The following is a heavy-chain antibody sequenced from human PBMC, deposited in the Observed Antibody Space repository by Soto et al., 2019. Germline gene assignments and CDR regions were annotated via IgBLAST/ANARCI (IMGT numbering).Heavy chain of an antibody. J-gene: IGHJ4*02. CDR2: IYHSGST. CDR3: ARDDYNFSIDH. D-gene: IGHD1-20*01. Sequence: SETLSLTCTVSGGSISSYYWSWIRQPPGKGLEWIGYIYHSGSTNYNPSLKSRVTISLDTSKNQFSLKLSSVTAADTAVYYCARDDYNFSIDHWGQGTLVTVSS. CDR1: GGSISSYY. V-gene: IGHV4-59*01.